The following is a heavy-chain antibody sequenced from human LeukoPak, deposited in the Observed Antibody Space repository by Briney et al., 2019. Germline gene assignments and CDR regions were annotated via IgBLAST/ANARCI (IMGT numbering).Heavy chain of an antibody. V-gene: IGHV3-23*01. CDR1: GFTFSDYA. CDR3: AKRRASRRTGTWILDY. J-gene: IGHJ4*02. D-gene: IGHD1-1*01. CDR2: ISGSGGST. Sequence: AGRSLRLSCAASGFTFSDYAMNWVRQAPGKGLEWVSAISGSGGSTYYADSVKGRFTISRDNSKNTLYLQMNSLRAEDTAVYYCAKRRASRRTGTWILDYWGQGTLVTVSS.